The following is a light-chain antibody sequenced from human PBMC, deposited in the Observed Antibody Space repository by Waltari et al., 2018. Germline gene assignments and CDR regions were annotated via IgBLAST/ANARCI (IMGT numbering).Light chain of an antibody. V-gene: IGKV1-5*01. CDR3: QQYKSHYRT. Sequence: DIQMTQSPSIMSAPVGYRFTITCRAQQAIGTWLAWYQQKPGNAPKLLIHDASTLQNGVSSRFRGSGSGTEFALTISNLQPDDVATYYCQQYKSHYRTFGHGTRVEVK. CDR2: DAS. J-gene: IGKJ1*01. CDR1: QAIGTW.